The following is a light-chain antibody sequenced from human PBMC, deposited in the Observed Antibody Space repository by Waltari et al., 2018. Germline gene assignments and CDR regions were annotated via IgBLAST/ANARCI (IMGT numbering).Light chain of an antibody. V-gene: IGKV3-20*01. Sequence: EIVLTQSPGTLSLSPGERATLSCRASESVSGSDLAWYQQKPGKAPRRLIHVVSSRATGIPDRFSGSGSGTDFSLTISTLEPEDFAVYYCQQYGTTPCTFGQGTKLEI. CDR2: VVS. CDR1: ESVSGSD. J-gene: IGKJ2*02. CDR3: QQYGTTPCT.